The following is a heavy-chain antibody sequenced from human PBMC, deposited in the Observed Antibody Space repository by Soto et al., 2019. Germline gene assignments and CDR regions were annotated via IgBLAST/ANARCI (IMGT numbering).Heavy chain of an antibody. J-gene: IGHJ4*02. CDR2: IYNDGTYS. D-gene: IGHD3-10*01. CDR1: GFIFTMYW. CDR3: TRGPRPISTGTGAY. Sequence: PGGSLRPSCAASGFIFTMYWMHWVRQSPGKGLGWISRIYNDGTYSDYADSVRGRFTISRDNVNDTLYLQMNNLRAEDSGLYYCTRGPRPISTGTGAYWGQGTQVTVSS. V-gene: IGHV3-74*01.